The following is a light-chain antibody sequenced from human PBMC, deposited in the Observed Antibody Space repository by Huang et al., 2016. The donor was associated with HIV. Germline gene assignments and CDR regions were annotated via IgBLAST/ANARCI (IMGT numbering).Light chain of an antibody. V-gene: IGKV3-20*01. J-gene: IGKJ1*01. Sequence: EIVLTQSPGTLSLSPGERATLSCRASQSGSSSYLAWYRQKPGQAPSILIYGASSRATGIPDRFSGSGSGTDFTLTISRLEPQDCAVYYCQHDDTSPVAFGQGTKVEIK. CDR2: GAS. CDR1: QSGSSSY. CDR3: QHDDTSPVA.